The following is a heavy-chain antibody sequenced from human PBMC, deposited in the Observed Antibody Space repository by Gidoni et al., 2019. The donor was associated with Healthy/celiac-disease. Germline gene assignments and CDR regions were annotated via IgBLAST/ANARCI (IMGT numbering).Heavy chain of an antibody. CDR1: GFTFSSYS. CDR3: ARVGSWRDGYNFDY. V-gene: IGHV3-21*01. Sequence: EMQLVESGGGLVKPGGSLRLSCAASGFTFSSYSMNWVRQAPGKGLEWVSSISSSSSYIYYADSVKGRFTISRDNAKNSLYLQMNSLRAEDTAVYYCARVGSWRDGYNFDYWGQGTLVTVSS. D-gene: IGHD5-12*01. CDR2: ISSSSSYI. J-gene: IGHJ4*02.